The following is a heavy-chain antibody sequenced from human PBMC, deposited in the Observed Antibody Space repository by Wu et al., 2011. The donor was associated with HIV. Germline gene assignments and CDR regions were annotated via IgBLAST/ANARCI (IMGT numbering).Heavy chain of an antibody. J-gene: IGHJ4*02. V-gene: IGHV1-18*01. D-gene: IGHD5-12*01. CDR1: GYIFTKYG. Sequence: QVQVVQSGAEVKKPGASVRVSCKASGYIFTKYGITWVRQAPGQGLEWMGWISAYNGNTNYAQNFQGRVTMTTDTSTSTAYMELRSLRSDDTAVYFCARDPPGYPYFFDYWGQGTLVTVS. CDR3: ARDPPGYPYFFDY. CDR2: ISAYNGNT.